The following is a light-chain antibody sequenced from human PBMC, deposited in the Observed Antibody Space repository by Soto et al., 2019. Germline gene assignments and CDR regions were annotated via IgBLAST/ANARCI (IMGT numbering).Light chain of an antibody. Sequence: QSVLTQPASVSGSPGQSITISCTGTSSDVGGYNYVSWYQQHPGKAPKLTIYEVSNRPSGVSNRFSGSKSGNTASLTISGLQAEDEADYYCSSSTSSDTLLFGGGTQLTVL. V-gene: IGLV2-14*01. CDR2: EVS. CDR3: SSSTSSDTLL. J-gene: IGLJ2*01. CDR1: SSDVGGYNY.